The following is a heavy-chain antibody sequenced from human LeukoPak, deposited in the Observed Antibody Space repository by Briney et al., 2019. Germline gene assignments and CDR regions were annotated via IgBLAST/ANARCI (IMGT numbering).Heavy chain of an antibody. CDR2: INWNGGST. Sequence: PGGSLRLSCAASGFTFDDYGMSWVRQAPGKGLEWVSGINWNGGSTGYADSVKGRFTISRDNAKNSLYLQMNSLRAEDTALYHCAREASYGSGSYPNYYYYYYMDVWGKGTTVTISS. CDR3: AREASYGSGSYPNYYYYYYMDV. V-gene: IGHV3-20*01. CDR1: GFTFDDYG. D-gene: IGHD3-10*01. J-gene: IGHJ6*03.